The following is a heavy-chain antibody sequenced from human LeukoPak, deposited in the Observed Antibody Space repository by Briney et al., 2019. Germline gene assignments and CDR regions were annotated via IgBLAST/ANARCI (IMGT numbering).Heavy chain of an antibody. CDR2: IRSKANSYAT. CDR3: TSPLGAENSHYYGMDV. D-gene: IGHD3-16*01. Sequence: GGSLRLSCAASGFTFSGSAMHWVCQASGKGLEWVGRIRSKANSYATAYAASVKGRFTISRDDSKNTAYLQMNSLKTEDTAVYYCTSPLGAENSHYYGMDVWGQGTTVTVSS. J-gene: IGHJ6*02. V-gene: IGHV3-73*01. CDR1: GFTFSGSA.